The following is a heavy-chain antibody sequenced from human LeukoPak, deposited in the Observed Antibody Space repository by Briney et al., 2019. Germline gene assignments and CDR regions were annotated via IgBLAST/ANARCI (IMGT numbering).Heavy chain of an antibody. V-gene: IGHV3-74*01. Sequence: GGSLRLSCAASGFTFPNAWMHWVRQAPGKGLVWVSRINSDGSSTSYADSVKGRFTISRDNAKNTLYLQMNSLRAEDTAVYYCARERYYAPGWYFDLWGRGTLVTVSS. D-gene: IGHD3-10*01. CDR3: ARERYYAPGWYFDL. CDR1: GFTFPNAW. CDR2: INSDGSST. J-gene: IGHJ2*01.